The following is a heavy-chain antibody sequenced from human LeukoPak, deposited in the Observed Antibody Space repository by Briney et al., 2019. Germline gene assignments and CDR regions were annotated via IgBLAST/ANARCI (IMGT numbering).Heavy chain of an antibody. Sequence: GGSLRLSCAASGFTFSSYWMSWVRQAPGKGLEWVDNIKQGGSEKYYVDSVKGRFTISRDNAKNSLYLQMNSLRAEDTAVYYCARVLRDGYNLAFDYWGQGTLVTVSS. D-gene: IGHD5-24*01. CDR2: IKQGGSEK. CDR3: ARVLRDGYNLAFDY. CDR1: GFTFSSYW. V-gene: IGHV3-7*01. J-gene: IGHJ4*02.